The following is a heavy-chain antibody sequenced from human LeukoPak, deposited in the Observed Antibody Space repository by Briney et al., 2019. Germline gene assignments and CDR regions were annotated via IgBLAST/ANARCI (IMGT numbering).Heavy chain of an antibody. CDR3: ATSRTYYDFWSGTHWFDP. V-gene: IGHV1-69*10. Sequence: GASVKVSCKASGGTFSSYAISWVRQAPGQGLEWMGGIIPILGIANYAQKFQGRVTITADKSTSTAYMELSSLRSEDTAVYYCATSRTYYDFWSGTHWFDPWGQGTLVTVSS. D-gene: IGHD3-3*01. CDR2: IIPILGIA. CDR1: GGTFSSYA. J-gene: IGHJ5*02.